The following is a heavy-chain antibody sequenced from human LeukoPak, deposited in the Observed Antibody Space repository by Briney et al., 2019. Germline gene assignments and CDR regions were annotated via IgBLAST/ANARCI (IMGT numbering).Heavy chain of an antibody. CDR2: IIPIFGTA. V-gene: IGHV1-69*05. CDR1: GGTFSSYA. D-gene: IGHD5-18*01. CDR3: ARGLVDTAMVIFDY. Sequence: SVKVSCXASGGTFSSYAISWVRQAPGQGLGWMGRIIPIFGTANYAQKFQGRVTITTDESTSTAYMELSSLRSEDTAVYYCARGLVDTAMVIFDYWGQGTLVTVSS. J-gene: IGHJ4*02.